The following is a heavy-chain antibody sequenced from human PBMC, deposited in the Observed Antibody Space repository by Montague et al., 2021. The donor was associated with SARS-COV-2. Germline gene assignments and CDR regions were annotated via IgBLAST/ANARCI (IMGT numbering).Heavy chain of an antibody. J-gene: IGHJ4*02. CDR2: IYYSGST. V-gene: IGHV4-39*01. Sequence: SETLFLTCTVSGGSISGSSYYWGWIRQPPGKGLEWIGSIYYSGSTYYNPSLKSRVTISVDTSKNQFSLKLSSVTAADTAVYYCARHGKTRIAMIVVVIGYFDYWGQGTLVTVSS. D-gene: IGHD3-22*01. CDR1: GGSISGSSYY. CDR3: ARHGKTRIAMIVVVIGYFDY.